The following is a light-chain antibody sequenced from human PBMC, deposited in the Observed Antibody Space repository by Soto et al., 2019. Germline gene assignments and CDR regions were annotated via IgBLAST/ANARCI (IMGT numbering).Light chain of an antibody. CDR3: QLYGSF. Sequence: EIVLTQSPGTLSLSPGERAALSCRASQTMNSKYLAWYQQKPGQAPRLLIHGASSRATGIPDRFSGSGSGTDFTRTISRLQPEDFAVYYCQLYGSFFGPRNKVDVK. CDR1: QTMNSKY. J-gene: IGKJ3*01. V-gene: IGKV3-20*01. CDR2: GAS.